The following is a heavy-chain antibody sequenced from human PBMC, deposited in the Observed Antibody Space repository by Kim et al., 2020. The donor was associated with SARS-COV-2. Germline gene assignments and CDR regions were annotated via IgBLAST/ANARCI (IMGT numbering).Heavy chain of an antibody. CDR3: AAIPQYYGSGRAFDY. CDR1: GYTLPEVS. J-gene: IGHJ4*01. Sequence: ASVKVSCKVSGYTLPEVSIHWVRQRPGGGLEWMGGFDPEDDAPIYAQNFQDRLTMTEDTSTDTAHMELRRLRSEDTAVYYCAAIPQYYGSGRAFDYWGQGTLVTVSS. D-gene: IGHD3-10*01. CDR2: FDPEDDAP. V-gene: IGHV1-24*01.